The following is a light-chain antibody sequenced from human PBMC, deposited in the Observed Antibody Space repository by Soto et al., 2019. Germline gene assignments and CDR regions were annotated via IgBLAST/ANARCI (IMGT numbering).Light chain of an antibody. V-gene: IGKV3-15*01. CDR2: GAS. Sequence: DIVMTQSPATLSVSPGERATLSCRASQSVGNHLAWYQQKPGQAPRLLIYGASNRATGIPARFSGSGSGTEFALTISSLQSEDFALYYCQQYKNWPPITFGPGTRLEIK. CDR1: QSVGNH. J-gene: IGKJ5*01. CDR3: QQYKNWPPIT.